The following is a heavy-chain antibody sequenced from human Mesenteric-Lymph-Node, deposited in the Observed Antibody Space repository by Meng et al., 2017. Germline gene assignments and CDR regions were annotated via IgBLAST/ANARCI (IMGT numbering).Heavy chain of an antibody. CDR2: IIPILGIA. CDR3: ARDPAYCGGDCSDY. CDR1: GGTFSSYA. Sequence: KISCKASGGTFSSYAISWVRQAPGQGLEWMGRIIPILGIANYAQKFQGRATITADKSTSTAYMELSSLRSEDTAVYYCARDPAYCGGDCSDYWGQGTLVTVSS. D-gene: IGHD2-21*02. J-gene: IGHJ4*02. V-gene: IGHV1-69*04.